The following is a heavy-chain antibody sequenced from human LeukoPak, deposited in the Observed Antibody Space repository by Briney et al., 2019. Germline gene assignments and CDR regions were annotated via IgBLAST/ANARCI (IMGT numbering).Heavy chain of an antibody. J-gene: IGHJ4*02. CDR1: GGSISSYY. V-gene: IGHV4-59*12. D-gene: IGHD3-22*01. CDR2: IYYSGST. Sequence: SETLSLTCTVSGGSISSYYWSWIRQPPGKGLEWIGYIYYSGSTNYNPSLKSRVTISVDTSKNQFSLKLSSVTAADTAVYYCARDMDYDSSDWGQGTLVTVSS. CDR3: ARDMDYDSSD.